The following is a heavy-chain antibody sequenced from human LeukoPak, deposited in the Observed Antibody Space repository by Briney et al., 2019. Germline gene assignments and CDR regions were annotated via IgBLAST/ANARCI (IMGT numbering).Heavy chain of an antibody. CDR2: INPSGGST. CDR3: ARTAEATIFAGENWFDP. CDR1: GYTFTSYY. Sequence: ASVKVSCKASGYTFTSYYMHWVRQAPGQGLEWMGIINPSGGSTGYAQKFQGRVTITRDTSTSTVYMELSSLRSEDTAVYYCARTAEATIFAGENWFDPWGQGTLVTVSS. V-gene: IGHV1-46*01. J-gene: IGHJ5*02. D-gene: IGHD3-3*01.